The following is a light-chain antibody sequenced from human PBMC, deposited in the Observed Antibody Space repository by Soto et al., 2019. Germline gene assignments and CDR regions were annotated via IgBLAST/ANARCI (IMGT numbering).Light chain of an antibody. V-gene: IGKV1-12*02. Sequence: DMQMTQSPSSVSASVGDRVTITCRASQGISGWLAWYQQKPGKAPKLLIYAASTLQSGVPSRFSGSGSGTDFTPTISSLQPEDFATYYCQQASSFLFTFGPGTKVDIK. CDR3: QQASSFLFT. CDR2: AAS. J-gene: IGKJ3*01. CDR1: QGISGW.